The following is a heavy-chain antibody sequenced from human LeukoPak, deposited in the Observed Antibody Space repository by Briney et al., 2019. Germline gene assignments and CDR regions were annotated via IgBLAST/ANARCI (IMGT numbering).Heavy chain of an antibody. D-gene: IGHD3-10*01. J-gene: IGHJ4*02. V-gene: IGHV3-15*01. CDR3: TTELVWFGVLAH. CDR2: IKSKTDGGTT. Sequence: GGSLRLSCAGSGFTFNNACMTWVRQAPGQGLEWVGRIKSKTDGGTTDYAAPVKDRFTISRDDSKSTLYLQMNSLQTEDTGVYYCTTELVWFGVLAHWGQGTLATVSS. CDR1: GFTFNNAC.